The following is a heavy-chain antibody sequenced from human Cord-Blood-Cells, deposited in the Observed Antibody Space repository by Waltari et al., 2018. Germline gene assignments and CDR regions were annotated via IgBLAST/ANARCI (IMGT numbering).Heavy chain of an antibody. J-gene: IGHJ2*01. CDR1: GLTFSSDW. D-gene: IGHD1-1*01. V-gene: IGHV3-7*01. Sequence: EVQLVESGGGLVRPGGSLRHSWAASGLTFSSDWMSRVRQAPGKGLEWVANIKQDGSEKYYVDSVKGRFTISRDNAKNSLYLQMNSLRAEDTAVYYCARGKRGYFDLWGRGTLVTVSS. CDR2: IKQDGSEK. CDR3: ARGKRGYFDL.